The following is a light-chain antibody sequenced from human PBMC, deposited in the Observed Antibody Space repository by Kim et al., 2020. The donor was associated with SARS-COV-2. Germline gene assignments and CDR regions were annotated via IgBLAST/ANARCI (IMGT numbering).Light chain of an antibody. J-gene: IGLJ2*01. Sequence: GKTARRSCGRNSIGSKSVPWYQQKSGQAPVLVIYYDSDRPSGIPERFSGSNSGNTATLTISRVEAGDEADYYCQVWDSSSDHRVVFGGGTQLTVL. V-gene: IGLV3-21*04. CDR1: SIGSKS. CDR2: YDS. CDR3: QVWDSSSDHRVV.